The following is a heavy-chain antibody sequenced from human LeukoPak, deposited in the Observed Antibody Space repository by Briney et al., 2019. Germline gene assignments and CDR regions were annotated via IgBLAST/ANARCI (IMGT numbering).Heavy chain of an antibody. Sequence: PSETLSLTCTVSGGSISSSSYYWGWIRQPPGKGLEWVSAISGSGGSTYYADSVKGRFTISRDNSKNTLYLQMNSLRAEDTAVYYCAKSAMTTNYFDYWGQGTLVTVSS. D-gene: IGHD4-17*01. CDR1: GGSISSSSYY. V-gene: IGHV3-23*01. CDR3: AKSAMTTNYFDY. CDR2: ISGSGGST. J-gene: IGHJ4*02.